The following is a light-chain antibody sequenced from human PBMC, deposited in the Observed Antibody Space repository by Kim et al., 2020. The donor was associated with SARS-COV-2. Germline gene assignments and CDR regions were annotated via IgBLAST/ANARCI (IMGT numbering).Light chain of an antibody. CDR3: NSRDTNDILL. Sequence: SSELTQDPAVSVALGQTVRITCQGDSLRSYYTTWYQQKPGQTPILLIYGKNNRRSGIPDRFSGSSSGNTAYLTITGTQAGDEADYYCNSRDTNDILLFGR. V-gene: IGLV3-19*01. J-gene: IGLJ2*01. CDR1: SLRSYY. CDR2: GKN.